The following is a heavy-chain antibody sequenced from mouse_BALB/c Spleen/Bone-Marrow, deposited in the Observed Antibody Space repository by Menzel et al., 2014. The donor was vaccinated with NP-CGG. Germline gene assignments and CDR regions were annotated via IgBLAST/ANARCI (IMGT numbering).Heavy chain of an antibody. CDR3: AKNGGYDGWFAY. CDR2: IWGGGST. J-gene: IGHJ3*01. D-gene: IGHD2-14*01. V-gene: IGHV2-5-1*01. CDR1: GFSLTSYG. Sequence: VQLQQSGPSLVQPSQSLSITCTVSGFSLTSYGVHWVRQSPGKGLEWLGVIWGGGSTGYNAAFMSRLSITKDNSKSXVFFKMNSLQADDTAIYYCAKNGGYDGWFAYWGQGTLVTVSA.